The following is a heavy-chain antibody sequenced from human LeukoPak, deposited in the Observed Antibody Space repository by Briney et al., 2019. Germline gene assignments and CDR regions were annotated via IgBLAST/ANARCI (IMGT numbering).Heavy chain of an antibody. D-gene: IGHD6-6*01. CDR1: GFTFSSYA. Sequence: GGSLRLSCAASGFTFSSYAMHWVRQAPGKGLEWVAVISYDGSNKYYADSVKGRFTISRDNSKNTLYLQMNSLRAEDTAVYYCARFVAARLYDYWGQGTLVTVSS. J-gene: IGHJ4*02. CDR2: ISYDGSNK. CDR3: ARFVAARLYDY. V-gene: IGHV3-30*04.